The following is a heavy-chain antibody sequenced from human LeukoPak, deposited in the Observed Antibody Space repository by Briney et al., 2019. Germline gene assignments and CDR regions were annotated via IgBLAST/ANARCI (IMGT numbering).Heavy chain of an antibody. CDR1: GFTFSSYA. CDR2: ISGSGANT. Sequence: GGSLRLSCAASGFTFSSYAMSWVRQAPGKGLEWVSVISGSGANTYYADSVGGRFTISRDNSKNTLFLQMNSLRAEDTAVYYCAKDISGWYGSFAFDIWGQGTMVTVSS. V-gene: IGHV3-23*01. J-gene: IGHJ3*02. CDR3: AKDISGWYGSFAFDI. D-gene: IGHD6-19*01.